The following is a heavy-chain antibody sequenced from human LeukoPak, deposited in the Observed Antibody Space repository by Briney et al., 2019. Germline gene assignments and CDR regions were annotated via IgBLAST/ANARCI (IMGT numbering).Heavy chain of an antibody. D-gene: IGHD2-15*01. J-gene: IGHJ3*02. Sequence: SETLSLTCTVSGGSISSGDYYWSWIRQPPGKGLEWIGYIYYSGSTYYNPSLKSRVTISVDTSKNQFSLKLSSVTAADTAVYYCARALGYCSGGSCQRGAFDAFDIWGQGTMVTVSS. CDR1: GGSISSGDYY. CDR2: IYYSGST. V-gene: IGHV4-30-4*08. CDR3: ARALGYCSGGSCQRGAFDAFDI.